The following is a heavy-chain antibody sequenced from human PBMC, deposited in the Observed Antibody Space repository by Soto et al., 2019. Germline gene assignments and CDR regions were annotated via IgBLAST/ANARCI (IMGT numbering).Heavy chain of an antibody. Sequence: QVQLSQFGAEVKKPGASVKVSCKASGYSFTNFHIHWVRQAPGQGLEWMGMIDPSGGITRDAQRLQGRITMTRDASTSIVYIELRILISEDTAVYYCARDVICHVNYETISYYFDHWGQGTLITVSS. CDR2: IDPSGGIT. D-gene: IGHD3-22*01. V-gene: IGHV1-46*01. J-gene: IGHJ4*02. CDR1: GYSFTNFH. CDR3: ARDVICHVNYETISYYFDH.